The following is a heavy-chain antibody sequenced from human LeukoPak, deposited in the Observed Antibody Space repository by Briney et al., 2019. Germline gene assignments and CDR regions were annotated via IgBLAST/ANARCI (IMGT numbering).Heavy chain of an antibody. J-gene: IGHJ6*03. Sequence: GGSLRLSCAASGFTFSSYWMTWVRQAPGKGLEWVGNIKGDGSEKYYVDSVKGRFTISRDNAKNSLFLQMSSLRADDTAIYYCARAGELRYMDVWGKGTAVTVSS. CDR3: ARAGELRYMDV. V-gene: IGHV3-7*01. CDR2: IKGDGSEK. D-gene: IGHD3-16*01. CDR1: GFTFSSYW.